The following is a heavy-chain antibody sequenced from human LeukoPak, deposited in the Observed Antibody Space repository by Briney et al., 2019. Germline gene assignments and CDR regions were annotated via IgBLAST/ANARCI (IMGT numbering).Heavy chain of an antibody. CDR1: RFTLSGYW. V-gene: IGHV3-74*01. CDR2: INPDGRTT. CDR3: ARDFHGAQDY. J-gene: IGHJ4*02. D-gene: IGHD4-17*01. Sequence: GGSLRLSRAASRFTLSGYWIHWVRQAPGKGLGWVARINPDGRTTSYADSVRGRFTISRDNAKSTLYLQMNSLRAEDTAVYYCARDFHGAQDYWGQGTLVTVSS.